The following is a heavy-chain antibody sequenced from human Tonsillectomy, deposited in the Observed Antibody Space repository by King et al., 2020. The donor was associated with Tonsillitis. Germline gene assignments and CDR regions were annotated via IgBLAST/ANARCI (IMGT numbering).Heavy chain of an antibody. CDR1: GFAFSDFA. V-gene: IGHV3-23*04. J-gene: IGHJ4*02. CDR3: AKSAGATGGE. CDR2: ITAGGGSS. Sequence: VQLVESGGGLVQPGGSLRLSCAASGFAFSDFAMNWVRQAPGKGLEWVSSITAGGGSSYNADSVKGRFFISRDNSKNTLYLQMNSLRAEDTAIYYCAKSAGATGGEWGRGTLVTISS. D-gene: IGHD3-16*01.